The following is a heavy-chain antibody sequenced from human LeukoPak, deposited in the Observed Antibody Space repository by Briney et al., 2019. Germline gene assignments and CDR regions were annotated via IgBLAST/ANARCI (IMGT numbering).Heavy chain of an antibody. J-gene: IGHJ4*02. Sequence: ASVKVSCKASGYTFTGYYMHWVRQAPGQGLEWMGWISAYNGNTNYAQKLQGRVTMTTDTSTSTAYMELRSLRSDDTAVYYCARGSYYGSGSYSTFDYWGQGTLVTVSS. V-gene: IGHV1-18*04. CDR1: GYTFTGYY. D-gene: IGHD3-10*01. CDR3: ARGSYYGSGSYSTFDY. CDR2: ISAYNGNT.